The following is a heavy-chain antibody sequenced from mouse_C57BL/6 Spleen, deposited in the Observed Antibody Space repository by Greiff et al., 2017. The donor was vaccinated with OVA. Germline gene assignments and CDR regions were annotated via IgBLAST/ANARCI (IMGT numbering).Heavy chain of an antibody. CDR3: ARWGDYDGNFDY. D-gene: IGHD2-4*01. V-gene: IGHV1-55*01. J-gene: IGHJ2*01. CDR1: GYTFTSYW. CDR2: IYPGSGST. Sequence: QVQLQQPGAELVKPGASVKMSCKASGYTFTSYWITWVKQRPGQGLEWMGDIYPGSGSTNYNEKFKSKATLTVDTSSSTAYMQRSSLTSEDSAVDYCARWGDYDGNFDYWGQGTTLTVSS.